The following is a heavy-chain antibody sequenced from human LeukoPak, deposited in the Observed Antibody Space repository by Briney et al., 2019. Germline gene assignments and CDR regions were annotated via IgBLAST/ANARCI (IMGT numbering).Heavy chain of an antibody. J-gene: IGHJ4*02. CDR2: IHNTETI. V-gene: IGHV4-59*01. D-gene: IGHD6-19*01. CDR3: ARDADSSGWYLGY. Sequence: SETLSLTCTVSGGSMSSYYWSWIRRPPWKGLEWIGCIHNTETITYNPSLKSRVTISVDTSKNQFSLQLRSVSAADTAVYYCARDADSSGWYLGYWGLGTLVTVSS. CDR1: GGSMSSYY.